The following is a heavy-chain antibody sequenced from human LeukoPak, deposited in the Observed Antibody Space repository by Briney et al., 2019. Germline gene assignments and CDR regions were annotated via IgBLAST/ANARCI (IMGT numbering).Heavy chain of an antibody. Sequence: PGGSLRLSCAASGLTFSSYGMSWVRQAPGKGLEWVSAISGSGGSTYYADSVKGRFTISRDNSKNTLYLQMNSLRAEDTAVYYCAKVQIGELPRTALDYWGQGTLVTVSS. D-gene: IGHD1-26*01. J-gene: IGHJ4*02. V-gene: IGHV3-23*01. CDR1: GLTFSSYG. CDR2: ISGSGGST. CDR3: AKVQIGELPRTALDY.